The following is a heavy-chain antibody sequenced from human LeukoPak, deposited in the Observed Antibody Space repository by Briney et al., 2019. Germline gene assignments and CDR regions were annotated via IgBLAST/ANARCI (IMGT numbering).Heavy chain of an antibody. J-gene: IGHJ6*02. CDR2: IYYSGST. V-gene: IGHV4-59*08. CDR1: GGSISSYY. Sequence: PSETLSLTCAVSGGSISSYYWSWIRQPPGKGLEWIGYIYYSGSTNYNPSLKSRVTISVDTSKNQFSLKLSSVTAADTAVYYCASLGIAAAGSYYYGMDVWGQGTTVTVPS. D-gene: IGHD6-13*01. CDR3: ASLGIAAAGSYYYGMDV.